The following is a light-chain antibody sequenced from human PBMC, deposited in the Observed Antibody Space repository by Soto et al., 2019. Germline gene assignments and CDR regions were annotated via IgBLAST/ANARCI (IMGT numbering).Light chain of an antibody. J-gene: IGKJ1*01. CDR2: DAS. CDR1: QSISSW. V-gene: IGKV1-5*01. Sequence: DIQMTQSPSTLSASLGDRVTITCRASQSISSWLAWYQQKPGKAPNLLIYDASSLESGVPSRFRGSGSGTEFTLTISTLQPDDFEPYYCQQYNSYSWTFGQGTKVDIK. CDR3: QQYNSYSWT.